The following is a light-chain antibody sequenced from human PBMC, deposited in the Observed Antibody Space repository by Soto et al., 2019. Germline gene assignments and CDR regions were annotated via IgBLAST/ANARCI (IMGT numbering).Light chain of an antibody. CDR3: ESADNSGTYVF. CDR1: ALPNQY. Sequence: SYELTQPPSVSVSPGQTARITCSGAALPNQYAHWYQKRPGQAPVLMIYKDKERPSGIPERFSGSNSGTTVTLTIRGVQPEDEADYYCESADNSGTYVFFGGGTKLTVL. CDR2: KDK. V-gene: IGLV3-25*02. J-gene: IGLJ2*01.